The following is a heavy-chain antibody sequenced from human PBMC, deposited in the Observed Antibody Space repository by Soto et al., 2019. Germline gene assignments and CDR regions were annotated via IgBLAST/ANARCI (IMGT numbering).Heavy chain of an antibody. Sequence: QVQLVQSGAEVRKPGASVNISCRASGFSFSDNLINWVRQAPGQSLGWMGWINPDNGNTRYPQTFQGRVTISSHSSASIAYVEVSDLTSEDTAVYYCARDILSVGPRANDAFDVWGQGTMVTVSS. CDR1: GFSFSDNL. CDR3: ARDILSVGPRANDAFDV. V-gene: IGHV1-3*01. J-gene: IGHJ3*01. D-gene: IGHD2-8*02. CDR2: INPDNGNT.